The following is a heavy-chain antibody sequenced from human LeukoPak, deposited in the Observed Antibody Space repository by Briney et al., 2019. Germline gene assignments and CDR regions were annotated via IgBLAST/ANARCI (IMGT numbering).Heavy chain of an antibody. J-gene: IGHJ6*03. D-gene: IGHD3-10*01. V-gene: IGHV1-2*02. CDR2: IHPNTGGT. Sequence: ASVKVSCKASGYTFTGYYVHWVRQAPGQGLEWMGWIHPNTGGTNSAQKFQGRVTMTRDTSISTVYLDLTRLRPDDTAVYYCARDRAYFHSGSDYYYMDVWGKGTTVTVSS. CDR3: ARDRAYFHSGSDYYYMDV. CDR1: GYTFTGYY.